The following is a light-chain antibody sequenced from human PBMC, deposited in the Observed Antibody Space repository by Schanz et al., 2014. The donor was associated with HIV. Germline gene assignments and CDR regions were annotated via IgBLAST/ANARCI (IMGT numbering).Light chain of an antibody. CDR2: EGT. CDR3: SSYTTSSTYV. CDR1: SSDIGNYNL. V-gene: IGLV2-14*02. Sequence: QSALTQPASVSGSPGQSIIISCTGTSSDIGNYNLVSWYQQHPGKAPKLMVYEGTQRPSGVSNRFSGSKSGNTASLTISGLQAEDEADYYCSSYTTSSTYVFGTGTKLTVL. J-gene: IGLJ1*01.